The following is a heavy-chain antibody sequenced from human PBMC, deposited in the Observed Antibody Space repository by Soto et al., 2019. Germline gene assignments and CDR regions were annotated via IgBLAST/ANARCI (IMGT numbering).Heavy chain of an antibody. Sequence: GASVKVSCKASGGTFSSYAISWVRQAPGQGLEWMGGIIPIFGTANYAQKFQGRVTITADKSTSTAYMELSSLRSEDTAVYYCASRLWSGYAEANHGFDIWGQRTMVTVSS. CDR3: ASRLWSGYAEANHGFDI. V-gene: IGHV1-69*06. CDR1: GGTFSSYA. D-gene: IGHD3-3*01. CDR2: IIPIFGTA. J-gene: IGHJ3*02.